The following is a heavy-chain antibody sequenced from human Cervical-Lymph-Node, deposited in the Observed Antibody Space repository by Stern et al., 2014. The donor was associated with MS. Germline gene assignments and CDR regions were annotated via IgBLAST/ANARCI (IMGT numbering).Heavy chain of an antibody. V-gene: IGHV3-30-3*01. CDR2: ISYDGSNK. D-gene: IGHD5-12*01. CDR3: ARGGGYSGYDFFSYFDY. CDR1: GFTFSRYP. Sequence: VQLLESGGGVVQPGRSLRLSCAASGFTFSRYPMQWVRQAPGKGLEWVALISYDGSNKYYADSVKGRFTISRDNSKNTLYLQMNSLRAEDTAVYYCARGGGYSGYDFFSYFDYWGQGTLVTVSS. J-gene: IGHJ4*02.